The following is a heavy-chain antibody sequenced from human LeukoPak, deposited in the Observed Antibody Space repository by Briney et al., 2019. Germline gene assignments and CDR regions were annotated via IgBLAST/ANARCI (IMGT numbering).Heavy chain of an antibody. D-gene: IGHD2-21*02. V-gene: IGHV3-23*01. Sequence: GGSLRLSCAASGFTFSTYAVNWVRQAPGKGLEWVSTISGSGDSTYYADSVKGRFTISRDNSKNTLYLQMNSLRAEDTAVYYCAKFSAIDCGGDCYPIDYWGQGTLVTVSS. CDR2: ISGSGDST. CDR3: AKFSAIDCGGDCYPIDY. J-gene: IGHJ4*02. CDR1: GFTFSTYA.